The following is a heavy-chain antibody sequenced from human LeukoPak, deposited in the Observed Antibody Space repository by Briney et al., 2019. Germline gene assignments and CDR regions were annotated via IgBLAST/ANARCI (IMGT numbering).Heavy chain of an antibody. Sequence: SVRVSCKASGYTFTSYGISWVRQAPGQGLEWMGRIIPILGIANYAQKFQGRDTITADKSTSAAYMELSSLRSEDTAVYYCARRTSCGGDCSSAFDIWGPGKMVTVSS. CDR3: ARRTSCGGDCSSAFDI. CDR1: GYTFTSYG. D-gene: IGHD2-21*02. CDR2: IIPILGIA. V-gene: IGHV1-69*04. J-gene: IGHJ3*02.